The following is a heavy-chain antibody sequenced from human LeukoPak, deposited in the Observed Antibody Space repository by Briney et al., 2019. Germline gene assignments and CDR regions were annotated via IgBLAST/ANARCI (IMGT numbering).Heavy chain of an antibody. CDR3: AKDIAVAGILGYYFDY. Sequence: PGGSLRLSCAASGFTFSSYSMNWVRQAPGKGLEWVSSISSSSSYIYYADSVKGRFTISRDNAKNSLYLQMNSLRAEDTAVYYCAKDIAVAGILGYYFDYWGQGTLVTVSS. J-gene: IGHJ4*02. CDR1: GFTFSSYS. D-gene: IGHD6-19*01. V-gene: IGHV3-21*04. CDR2: ISSSSSYI.